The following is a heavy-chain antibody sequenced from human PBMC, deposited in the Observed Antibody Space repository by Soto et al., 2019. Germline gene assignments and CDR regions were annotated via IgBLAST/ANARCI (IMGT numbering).Heavy chain of an antibody. Sequence: SETLSLTCTVSGGSISSSSYYWGWISQPAGKGLEWIGSIYYSGSTYYNPSLKSRVTISVDTSKNQFSLKLSSVTAADTAVYYCARHVGYCSGGSCYLSDYYYMDVWGKGTTVTVSS. CDR2: IYYSGST. CDR1: GGSISSSSYY. D-gene: IGHD2-15*01. V-gene: IGHV4-39*01. J-gene: IGHJ6*03. CDR3: ARHVGYCSGGSCYLSDYYYMDV.